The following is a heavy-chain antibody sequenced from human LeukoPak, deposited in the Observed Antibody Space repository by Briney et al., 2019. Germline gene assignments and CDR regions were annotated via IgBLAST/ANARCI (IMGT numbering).Heavy chain of an antibody. CDR3: ARGKLYYYDSSGYPRTYYFDY. V-gene: IGHV4-34*01. CDR1: GGSYSGYY. Sequence: PSETLSPTCAVYGGSYSGYYWSWIRQPPGKGLEWIGEINHSGSTNYNPSLKSRVTISVDTSKNQFSLKLSSVTAADTAVYYCARGKLYYYDSSGYPRTYYFDYWGQGTLVTVSS. CDR2: INHSGST. J-gene: IGHJ4*02. D-gene: IGHD3-22*01.